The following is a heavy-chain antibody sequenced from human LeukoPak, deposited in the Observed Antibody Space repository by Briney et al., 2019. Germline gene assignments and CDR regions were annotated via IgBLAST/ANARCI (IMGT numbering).Heavy chain of an antibody. Sequence: QPGGSLRLSCAASGFTFSNYWMVWVRQAPGEGLEWVANIRGDGSRQYYLDSVKGRFTISRDNAKNSLYLQMSSLRADDTAVYYCVRDGNYHDGSNYYDVLDIWGQGTMVTVSS. D-gene: IGHD3-22*01. CDR3: VRDGNYHDGSNYYDVLDI. CDR1: GFTFSNYW. CDR2: IRGDGSRQ. V-gene: IGHV3-7*01. J-gene: IGHJ3*02.